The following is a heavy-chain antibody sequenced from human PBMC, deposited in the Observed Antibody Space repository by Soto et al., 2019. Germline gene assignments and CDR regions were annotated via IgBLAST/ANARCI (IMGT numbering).Heavy chain of an antibody. J-gene: IGHJ3*02. CDR3: AKDSKLTGTIHVPFDI. Sequence: GGSLRLSCAASGFTFSSYGMHWVRQAPGKGLEWVAVISYDGSNKYYADSVKGRFTISRDNSKNTLYLQMNSLRAEDTAVYYCAKDSKLTGTIHVPFDIWGQGTMVTVSS. V-gene: IGHV3-30*18. CDR2: ISYDGSNK. D-gene: IGHD1-20*01. CDR1: GFTFSSYG.